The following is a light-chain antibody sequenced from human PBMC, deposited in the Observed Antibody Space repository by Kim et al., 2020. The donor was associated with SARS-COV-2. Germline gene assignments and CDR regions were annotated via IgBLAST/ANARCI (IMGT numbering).Light chain of an antibody. CDR3: NSRDSSGNRRAV. V-gene: IGLV3-19*01. J-gene: IGLJ2*01. CDR1: SLRSYY. Sequence: SSELTQDPAVSVALGQTVRITCQGDSLRSYYASWYQQKPGQAPVLVIYGKNNRPSGIPDRFSGSSSGNTASLTITGAQAEDEADYYCNSRDSSGNRRAVFGGGTQLTVL. CDR2: GKN.